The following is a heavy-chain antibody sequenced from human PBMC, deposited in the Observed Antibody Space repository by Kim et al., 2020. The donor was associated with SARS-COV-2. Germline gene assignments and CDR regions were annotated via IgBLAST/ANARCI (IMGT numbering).Heavy chain of an antibody. CDR1: GFTFSSYA. D-gene: IGHD3-10*01. J-gene: IGHJ4*02. CDR3: AKHLMGVAKAFDY. CDR2: TTTSGGST. V-gene: IGHV3-23*01. Sequence: GGSLRLSCAASGFTFSSYAMSWVRQAPGKGLEWVSSTTTSGGSTYYADSVKGRFSIFRDNSKNTLYMQMNSLRVEDTAVYYCAKHLMGVAKAFDYWGQGTLVTVSS.